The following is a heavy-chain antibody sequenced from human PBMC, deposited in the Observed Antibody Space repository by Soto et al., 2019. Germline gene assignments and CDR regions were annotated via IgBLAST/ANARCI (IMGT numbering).Heavy chain of an antibody. CDR3: ASSRSGRGEFYLYYMDV. Sequence: SETLSLTCAIYGGSFSGYYWTVIRQSPGKGLEWLGEISHTGSTHYNPSLKSRVTMSVGTAKTQFSLKMTSVTAADTAVYFCASSRSGRGEFYLYYMDVWGAGTPVTVSS. V-gene: IGHV4-34*01. J-gene: IGHJ6*03. D-gene: IGHD3-10*01. CDR2: ISHTGST. CDR1: GGSFSGYY.